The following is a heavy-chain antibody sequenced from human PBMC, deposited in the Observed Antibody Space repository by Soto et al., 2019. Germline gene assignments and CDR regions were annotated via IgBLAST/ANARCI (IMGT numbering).Heavy chain of an antibody. V-gene: IGHV3-30-3*01. D-gene: IGHD6-19*01. J-gene: IGHJ4*02. CDR2: ISYDGSNK. Sequence: ESGGGVVQPGRSLRLSCAASGFTFSSYAMHWVRQAPGKGLEWVAVISYDGSNKYYADSVKGRFTISRDNSKNTLYLQMNSLRAEDTAVYYCARSSGWYYFDYWGQGTLVTVSS. CDR1: GFTFSSYA. CDR3: ARSSGWYYFDY.